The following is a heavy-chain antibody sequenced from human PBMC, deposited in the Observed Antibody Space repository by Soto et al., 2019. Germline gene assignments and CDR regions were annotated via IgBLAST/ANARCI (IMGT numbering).Heavy chain of an antibody. Sequence: QVQLVESGGGVVQPGRSLRLSCAASGFTFSSYGMHWVRQAPGKGLEWVAVIWYDGSNKYYADSVKGRFTISRDNSKNTLYLQMNSLRAEDTAVYYCAIDWGFGGVIDYFDYWGQGTLVTVSS. CDR1: GFTFSSYG. V-gene: IGHV3-33*01. CDR3: AIDWGFGGVIDYFDY. J-gene: IGHJ4*02. D-gene: IGHD3-16*02. CDR2: IWYDGSNK.